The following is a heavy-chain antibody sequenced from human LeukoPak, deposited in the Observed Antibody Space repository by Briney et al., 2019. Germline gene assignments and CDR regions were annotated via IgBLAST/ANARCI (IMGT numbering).Heavy chain of an antibody. D-gene: IGHD3-10*01. CDR1: GFTFDDYA. J-gene: IGHJ4*02. V-gene: IGHV3-9*01. CDR3: AKDIRHGSGSYSLDY. Sequence: GRSLRLSCAASGFTFDDYAMPWVRHAPGKGLEWVSGISWNSGSIGYADSVKGRFTISRDNAKNSPYLQMNSLRAEDTALYYCAKDIRHGSGSYSLDYWGQGTLVTVSS. CDR2: ISWNSGSI.